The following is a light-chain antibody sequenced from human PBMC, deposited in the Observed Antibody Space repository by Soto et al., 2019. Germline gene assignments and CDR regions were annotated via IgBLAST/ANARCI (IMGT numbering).Light chain of an antibody. CDR1: QSISSW. CDR2: DAS. J-gene: IGKJ1*01. Sequence: DIQMTQSPSTLSASVGDRVTITCRASQSISSWLAWYQQKPGKAPKRLIYDASTLESGVPSRFSGSGSGTEFPLTISSLQADDFATYYCQQYNSYSPLTFGQGTKVEIK. CDR3: QQYNSYSPLT. V-gene: IGKV1-5*01.